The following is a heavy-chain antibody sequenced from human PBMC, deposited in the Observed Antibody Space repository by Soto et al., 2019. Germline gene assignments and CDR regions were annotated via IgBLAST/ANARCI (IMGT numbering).Heavy chain of an antibody. Sequence: QVQLVQSGAEVKKPGSSVTVSCKASGDTFSSYAINWVRQAPGQGLEWMGGIIPIFGTANYAQKFKGRVTITTGESTSTVYMELSSLRSEDTAVYYCARVGPAHYYDSSGYYSPLDYWGQGTLVTVSS. D-gene: IGHD3-22*01. J-gene: IGHJ4*02. CDR2: IIPIFGTA. V-gene: IGHV1-69*01. CDR3: ARVGPAHYYDSSGYYSPLDY. CDR1: GDTFSSYA.